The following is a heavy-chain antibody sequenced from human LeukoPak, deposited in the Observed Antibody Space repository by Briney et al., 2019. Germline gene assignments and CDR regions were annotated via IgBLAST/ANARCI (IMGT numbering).Heavy chain of an antibody. J-gene: IGHJ4*02. CDR3: TGKYYYDSSGYYYADY. CDR2: SYHSGRT. Sequence: SETLSLTCTVSGYSISSGYYWGWIRQSPGKGLEWIGSSYHSGRTYYNPSLKSRLTISLDTSKNQFSLKLSSVTAADTAVYYCTGKYYYDSSGYYYADYWGQGTLVTVSS. V-gene: IGHV4-38-2*02. CDR1: GYSISSGYY. D-gene: IGHD3-22*01.